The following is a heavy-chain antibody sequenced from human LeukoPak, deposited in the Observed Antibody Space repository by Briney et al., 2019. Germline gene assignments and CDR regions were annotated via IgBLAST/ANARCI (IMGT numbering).Heavy chain of an antibody. CDR3: ARVDCSGGSCYPTSPFDY. CDR2: ISSSSSTI. Sequence: GSLRLSCAASGFTFSSYSMNWVRQAPGKGLEWVSYISSSSSTIYYADSVKGRFTISRDNAKNSLYLQMNSLRAEDTAVYYCARVDCSGGSCYPTSPFDYWGQGTLVTVSS. J-gene: IGHJ4*02. D-gene: IGHD2-15*01. CDR1: GFTFSSYS. V-gene: IGHV3-48*04.